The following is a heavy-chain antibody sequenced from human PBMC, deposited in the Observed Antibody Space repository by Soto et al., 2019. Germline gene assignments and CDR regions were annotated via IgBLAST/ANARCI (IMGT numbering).Heavy chain of an antibody. CDR1: GFTVSSYA. CDR2: ISGSGGST. V-gene: IGHV3-23*01. Sequence: PWRSLRCGGAAYGFTVSSYAMSWVRQAPGQRLACVSAISGSGGSTYYADSVKGRFTISRDNSKNTLYLQMNSLRAEDTAVYYCAKVRAEGITIFGVVPPRRFDPWGQGTLVSVSS. CDR3: AKVRAEGITIFGVVPPRRFDP. D-gene: IGHD3-3*01. J-gene: IGHJ5*02.